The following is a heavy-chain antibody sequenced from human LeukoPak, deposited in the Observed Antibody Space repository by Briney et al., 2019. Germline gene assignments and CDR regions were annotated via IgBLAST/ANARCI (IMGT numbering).Heavy chain of an antibody. CDR1: GGSINKYY. Sequence: SETLSLTCTVSGGSINKYYWSWFRQPPGKGLEWIGYIYYSGSANYNPSLKSRVTISVDTSKNQFSLKLSSVTAADTAVYYCARGSGGGYEFDYWGQGTLVTVSS. CDR2: IYYSGSA. CDR3: ARGSGGGYEFDY. V-gene: IGHV4-59*01. J-gene: IGHJ4*02. D-gene: IGHD5-12*01.